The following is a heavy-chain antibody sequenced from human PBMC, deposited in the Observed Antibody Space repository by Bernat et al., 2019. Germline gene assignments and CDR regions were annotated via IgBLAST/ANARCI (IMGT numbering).Heavy chain of an antibody. CDR2: ISGSGDST. D-gene: IGHD1-14*01. V-gene: IGHV3-23*01. CDR1: GFTFSSYA. J-gene: IGHJ4*02. Sequence: EVQLLESGGALVQPGGSLRLSCAASGFTFSSYAMSWVRQAPGKGLEWVSAISGSGDSTFYADSVKGRFSSSRDNSKNTLYMQMSSLRAEDTALYYCAKARGTSRIARNTDYWGQGTLVTVSS. CDR3: AKARGTSRIARNTDY.